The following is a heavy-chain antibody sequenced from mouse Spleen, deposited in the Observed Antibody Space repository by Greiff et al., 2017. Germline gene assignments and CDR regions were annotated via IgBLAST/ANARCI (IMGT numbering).Heavy chain of an antibody. J-gene: IGHJ4*01. CDR2: IRSGGSYT. Sequence: EVKLMESGGGLVKPGGSLKLSCAASGFTFSSYAMSWVRQTPEKRLEWVATIRSGGSYTYYPDSVKGRFTISRDNAKNTLYLQMSSLRSEDTAMYYCARHIYYGSSYVYAMDYWGQGTSVTVSS. CDR3: ARHIYYGSSYVYAMDY. D-gene: IGHD1-1*01. CDR1: GFTFSSYA. V-gene: IGHV5-9-3*01.